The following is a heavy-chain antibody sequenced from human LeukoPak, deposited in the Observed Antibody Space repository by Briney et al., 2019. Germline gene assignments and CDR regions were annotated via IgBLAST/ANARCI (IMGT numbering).Heavy chain of an antibody. Sequence: ASVKVSCKASGYTFTSYAMHWVRQAPGQRLEWMGWINAGNGNTKYSQKFQGRVTMTRDTSTSTVYMELSSLRSEDTAVYYCARDYVDDIPMIKDYWGQGTLVTVSS. J-gene: IGHJ4*02. D-gene: IGHD2-8*01. CDR1: GYTFTSYA. CDR3: ARDYVDDIPMIKDY. V-gene: IGHV1-3*01. CDR2: INAGNGNT.